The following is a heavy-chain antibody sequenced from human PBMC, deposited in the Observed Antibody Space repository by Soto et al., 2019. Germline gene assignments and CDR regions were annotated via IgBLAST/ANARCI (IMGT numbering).Heavy chain of an antibody. D-gene: IGHD4-17*01. CDR3: ASEVIPLTTDWYFDL. CDR2: IYDSGST. Sequence: QLQLRESGPGLVKPSETLSLTCTVSGGSISGGVGGLYYWSWIRQPPGKGLEWIGYIYDSGSTYYNPSLKSRVTISVDTSMNQFSLRLSSVTAAYTAVYYCASEVIPLTTDWYFDLWGRGTLVTVSS. CDR1: GGSISGGVGGLYY. V-gene: IGHV4-30-4*01. J-gene: IGHJ2*01.